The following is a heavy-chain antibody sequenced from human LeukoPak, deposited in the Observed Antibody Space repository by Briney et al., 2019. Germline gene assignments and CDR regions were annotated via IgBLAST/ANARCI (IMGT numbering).Heavy chain of an antibody. CDR3: ASTYYKLYYFDY. J-gene: IGHJ4*02. Sequence: SVKVSCKASGGTFSSYAISWVRQAPGQGLEWMGRIIPIFGTANYAQKFQGRVTIATDESTSTAYMELSSLRSEDTAVYYCASTYYKLYYFDYWGQGTLVTVSA. CDR1: GGTFSSYA. CDR2: IIPIFGTA. D-gene: IGHD3-10*01. V-gene: IGHV1-69*05.